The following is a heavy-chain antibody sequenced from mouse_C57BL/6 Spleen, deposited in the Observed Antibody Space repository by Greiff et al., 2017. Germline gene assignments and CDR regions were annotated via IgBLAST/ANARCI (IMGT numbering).Heavy chain of an antibody. D-gene: IGHD1-1*01. Sequence: VKQKQEGDEMARPGASGKLSCKASGYTFTRYGISWVKQRTGQGIEWIGEIYPRSGNTYYNEKFKGKATMIADKSSSTAYMELRRLTSEDSAVYFARREEDYGHYGSAMDCWGQGASVTFSS. CDR2: IYPRSGNT. V-gene: IGHV1-81*01. CDR1: GYTFTRYG. J-gene: IGHJ4*01. CDR3: RREEDYGHYGSAMDC.